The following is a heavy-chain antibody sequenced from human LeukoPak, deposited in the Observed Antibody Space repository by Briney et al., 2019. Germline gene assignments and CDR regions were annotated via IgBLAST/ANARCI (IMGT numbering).Heavy chain of an antibody. CDR1: GGSFSGYY. CDR2: INHSGST. Sequence: SETLSLTCAVYGGSFSGYYWSWIRQPPGKGLEWIGEINHSGSTNYNPSLKSRVTISVDTSKNQFSLKLSSVIAADTAVYYCARTGIVGFKIDYWGQGTLVTVSS. V-gene: IGHV4-34*01. CDR3: ARTGIVGFKIDY. D-gene: IGHD1-26*01. J-gene: IGHJ4*02.